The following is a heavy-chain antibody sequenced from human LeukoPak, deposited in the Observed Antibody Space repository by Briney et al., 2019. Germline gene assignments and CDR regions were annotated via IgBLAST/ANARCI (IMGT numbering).Heavy chain of an antibody. Sequence: PSETLSLTCTVSGGSISSSSYYWGWIRQPPGKGLEWIGSIYYSGSTYYNPSLKSRVTISVDTSKNQFSLKLSSVTAADTAVYYCARRKDFWSGYYTGYYYYMDVWGKGTTVTVSS. J-gene: IGHJ6*03. CDR1: GGSISSSSYY. CDR3: ARRKDFWSGYYTGYYYYMDV. D-gene: IGHD3-3*01. CDR2: IYYSGST. V-gene: IGHV4-39*01.